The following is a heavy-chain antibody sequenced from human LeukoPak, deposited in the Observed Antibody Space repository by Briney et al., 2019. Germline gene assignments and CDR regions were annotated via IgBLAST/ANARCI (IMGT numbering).Heavy chain of an antibody. J-gene: IGHJ4*02. CDR1: GFTVSNNY. CDR3: ASPLTGLHF. V-gene: IGHV3-66*01. Sequence: GGSLRLSCAASGFTVSNNYMSWVRQAPGQGLEWVSGIYDDGGAYYADSVRGRFTISRDNSKNTLYLQMNSLRAEDTAIYYCASPLTGLHFWGQGTLVTVSS. CDR2: IYDDGGA. D-gene: IGHD1-20*01.